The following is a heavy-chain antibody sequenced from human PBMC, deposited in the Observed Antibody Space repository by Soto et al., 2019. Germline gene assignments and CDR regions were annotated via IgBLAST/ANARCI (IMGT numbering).Heavy chain of an antibody. CDR2: NNPSGGST. V-gene: IGHV1-46*01. D-gene: IGHD3-3*01. CDR1: GYTFPSYY. Sequence: VASVKVSCKASGYTFPSYYMHWVRQAPGQGLEWMGKNNPSGGSTSYAQKFQGRVTMTRDTSTSTVYMELSSLRSEDTAVYYCARGLRFLEWLLSDAQYYYYYGMDVWGQGTTVTVSS. CDR3: ARGLRFLEWLLSDAQYYYYYGMDV. J-gene: IGHJ6*02.